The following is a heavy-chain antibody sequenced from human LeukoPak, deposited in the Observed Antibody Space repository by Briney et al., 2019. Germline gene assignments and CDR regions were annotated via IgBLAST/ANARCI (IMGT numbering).Heavy chain of an antibody. Sequence: ASVKVSCKASGYTFTSYDINWVRQATGQGLEWMGWMNPNSGNTGYAQKFQGRVTITRNTSISTAYMELSSLRSEDTAVYYRAREQNRFQPGAFDIWGQGTVVTVSS. D-gene: IGHD1/OR15-1a*01. V-gene: IGHV1-8*03. CDR2: MNPNSGNT. CDR3: AREQNRFQPGAFDI. J-gene: IGHJ3*02. CDR1: GYTFTSYD.